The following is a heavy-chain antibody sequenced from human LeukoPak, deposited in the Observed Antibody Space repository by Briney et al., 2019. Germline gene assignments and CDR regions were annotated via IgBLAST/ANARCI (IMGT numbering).Heavy chain of an antibody. CDR1: GFTFSTYA. V-gene: IGHV3-30*04. J-gene: IGHJ3*02. CDR2: ILSDGSKK. CDR3: RTALLGGHDAFDI. D-gene: IGHD1-26*01. Sequence: PTGGSLRLSCAASGFTFSTYAMHWVRQAPGKGLEWVAVILSDGSKKFYADSVKGRLTVSRDNSRNTLYLRVNSLRAEDTAVYCVRTALLGGHDAFDIWGQGTMVTVSS.